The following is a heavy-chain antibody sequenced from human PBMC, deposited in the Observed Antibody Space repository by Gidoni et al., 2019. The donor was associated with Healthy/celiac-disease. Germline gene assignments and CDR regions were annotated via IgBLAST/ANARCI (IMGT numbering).Heavy chain of an antibody. V-gene: IGHV1-69*04. D-gene: IGHD5-18*01. CDR2: IIPILGIA. CDR3: ARAGEYSYGWEYYFDY. J-gene: IGHJ4*02. CDR1: GGTFSSYA. Sequence: QVQLVQSGAEVKKPGSSVKVSCKASGGTFSSYAISWVRQAPGQGLEWMGRIIPILGIANYAQKFQGRVTITADKSTSTAYMELSSLRSEDTAVYYCARAGEYSYGWEYYFDYWGQGTLVTVSS.